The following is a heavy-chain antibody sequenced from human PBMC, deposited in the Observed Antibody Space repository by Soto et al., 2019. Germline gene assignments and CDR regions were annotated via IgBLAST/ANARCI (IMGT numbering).Heavy chain of an antibody. CDR3: ARERFITGSTGDY. J-gene: IGHJ4*02. V-gene: IGHV3-53*01. Sequence: EVQLVESGGGLIQPGGSLRLSCAASGFTVSSNYMSWVRQAPGKGLEWVSVIYSGGSTYHADSVKGRFTISRDNSKTTLYLQLNTLRAKDTAVYYCARERFITGSTGDYWGQGTLVTVSS. D-gene: IGHD1-20*01. CDR1: GFTVSSNY. CDR2: IYSGGST.